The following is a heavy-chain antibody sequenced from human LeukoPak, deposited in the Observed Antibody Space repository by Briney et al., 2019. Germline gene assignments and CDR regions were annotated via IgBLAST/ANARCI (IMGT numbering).Heavy chain of an antibody. CDR1: GYSISTGYY. Sequence: SETLSLTCTVSGYSISTGYYWGWIRQSPGKGLEWIGNIYHSGITHYNPSLQGRVTLSVDTSKNQFSLNLNSVTAADTAVYYCTRFSTASSRPAYYWGQGTLVIVSS. CDR3: TRFSTASSRPAYY. V-gene: IGHV4-38-2*02. CDR2: IYHSGIT. D-gene: IGHD2-21*01. J-gene: IGHJ4*02.